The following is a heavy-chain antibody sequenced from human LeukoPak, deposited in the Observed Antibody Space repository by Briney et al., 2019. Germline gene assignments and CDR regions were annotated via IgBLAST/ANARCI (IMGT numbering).Heavy chain of an antibody. V-gene: IGHV4-39*07. CDR1: GGSISSSSYY. CDR3: ARVGDGYNYYFDY. J-gene: IGHJ4*02. D-gene: IGHD5-24*01. CDR2: IYYSGST. Sequence: SETLSLTCTVSGGSISSSSYYWGWIRQPPGKGLEWIGSIYYSGSTYYNPSLKSRVTISVDTSKNQFSLKLSSVTAADTAVYYCARVGDGYNYYFDYWGQGTLVTVSS.